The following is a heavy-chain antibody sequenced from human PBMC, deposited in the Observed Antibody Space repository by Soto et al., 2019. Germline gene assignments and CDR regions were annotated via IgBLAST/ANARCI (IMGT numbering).Heavy chain of an antibody. Sequence: PGGSLRLSCAASGFTVSSKYMSWVRQAPGKGLEWVSLIQSGGPTYYADSVKGRFTMSRDTSEKTVHLHMDSLRAEDTAVYYCARDDVLCDGGRCYAVPLHVWCKGITVTVAS. CDR3: ARDDVLCDGGRCYAVPLHV. CDR1: GFTVSSKY. CDR2: IQSGGPT. J-gene: IGHJ6*04. V-gene: IGHV3-66*01. D-gene: IGHD2-15*01.